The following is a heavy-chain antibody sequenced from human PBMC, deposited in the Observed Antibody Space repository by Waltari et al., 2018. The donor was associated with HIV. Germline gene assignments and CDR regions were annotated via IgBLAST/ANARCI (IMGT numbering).Heavy chain of an antibody. J-gene: IGHJ6*01. CDR2: VHSSGLS. V-gene: IGHV4-39*01. D-gene: IGHD3-22*01. Sequence: HLQSSGPGLVKPSETLSPTSIVPGVPVPARNYFCAPLPTFSWQWSRQPPAKGLEWIATVHSSGLSHCSPSLKSRVSLGVDTAMNQLSLNLTSVTAADTAVYYCARRHFYDSSGYFVPRYFSLSDLEVWGPGTTVIVSS. CDR1: GVPVPARNYF. CDR3: ARRHFYDSSGYFVPRYFSLSDLEV.